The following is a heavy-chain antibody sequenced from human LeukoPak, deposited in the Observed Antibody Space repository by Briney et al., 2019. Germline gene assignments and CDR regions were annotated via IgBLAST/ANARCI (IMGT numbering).Heavy chain of an antibody. V-gene: IGHV1-46*01. CDR3: ARSGFGSGVSFDP. CDR1: GYVFTDYH. D-gene: IGHD3-10*01. Sequence: ASVKVSCKASGYVFTDYHLHWVRQAPGQGLEWMGIINPRGGSTSHAQKFQGRVTMTRDMSTNTVSLDVSSLTSEDTAVYYCARSGFGSGVSFDPWGQGTLVTVSS. J-gene: IGHJ5*02. CDR2: INPRGGST.